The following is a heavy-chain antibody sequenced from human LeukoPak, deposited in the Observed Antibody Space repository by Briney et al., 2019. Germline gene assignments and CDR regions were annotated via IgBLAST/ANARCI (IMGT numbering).Heavy chain of an antibody. CDR2: INSDGSST. CDR3: AKDAPYCTNGVCQYYFDY. J-gene: IGHJ4*02. D-gene: IGHD2-8*01. CDR1: GFTFSSYW. Sequence: GGSLRLSCAASGFTFSSYWMHWVRQAPGKGLVWVSRINSDGSSTSYADSVKGRFTISRDNAKNTLYLQMNSLAAEDTAVYYCAKDAPYCTNGVCQYYFDYWGQGTLVTVSS. V-gene: IGHV3-74*01.